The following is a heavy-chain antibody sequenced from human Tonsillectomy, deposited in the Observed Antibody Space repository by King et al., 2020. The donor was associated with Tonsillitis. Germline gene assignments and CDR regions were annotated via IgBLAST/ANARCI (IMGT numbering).Heavy chain of an antibody. V-gene: IGHV3-30*18. CDR2: ISYDGSNK. CDR1: GFTFSSYG. J-gene: IGHJ4*02. CDR3: AKERLLAY. Sequence: VQLVESGGGVVQPGRSLRLSCAASGFTFSSYGMHWVRQAPGKGLEWVAVISYDGSNKYYADSVKGRFTISRDNSKNTLYLQMNSLRAEDTAVYYCAKERLLAYWRQGTLVTVSS. D-gene: IGHD6-25*01.